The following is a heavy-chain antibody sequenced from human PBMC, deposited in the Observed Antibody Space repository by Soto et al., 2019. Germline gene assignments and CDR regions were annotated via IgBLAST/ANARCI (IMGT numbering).Heavy chain of an antibody. V-gene: IGHV2-5*01. D-gene: IGHD3-3*01. Sequence: QITLKESGPTLVNPTQTLTLTCTFSGFSLSTSGVGVGWIRQPPGKALEWLALIYWNDDKRYSPSLKSRLTITKDTSKNQVVLTMTNMDTVDTATYYCAHSNYDFWSGYYTHYYYYGMDVWGQGTTVTVSS. CDR3: AHSNYDFWSGYYTHYYYYGMDV. CDR1: GFSLSTSGVG. CDR2: IYWNDDK. J-gene: IGHJ6*02.